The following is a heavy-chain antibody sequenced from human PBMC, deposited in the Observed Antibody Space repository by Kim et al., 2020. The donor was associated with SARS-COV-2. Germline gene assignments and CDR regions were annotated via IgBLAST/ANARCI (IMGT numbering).Heavy chain of an antibody. J-gene: IGHJ6*02. V-gene: IGHV1-18*01. CDR1: DYTFRDYG. CDR3: ARGFLATSPNYYYYGLDI. Sequence: ASVKVSCKSSDYTFRDYGITWVRQAPGQGLEWMGWISIYNNNIKYVEKLQDRVTMTMETSTNTAYMDLRSLTADDTAVYFLARGFLATSPNYYYYGLDIWGQGTTVTVS. D-gene: IGHD2-15*01. CDR2: ISIYNNNI.